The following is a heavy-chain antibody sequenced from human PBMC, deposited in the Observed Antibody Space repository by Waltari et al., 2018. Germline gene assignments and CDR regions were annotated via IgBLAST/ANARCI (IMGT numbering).Heavy chain of an antibody. CDR1: VVSITTNRHY. J-gene: IGHJ3*01. Sequence: QLQLQESGPGLVKPSETLSLTCSAPVVSITTNRHYLGWIRQPPGQGLEWLVTISYNGATYSSPSLRSRVTIFRDTSKNQLSLKLGSVTAADTAFYYCATYIGASLGTAAFDVWGQGTMVTVSS. D-gene: IGHD5-12*01. V-gene: IGHV4-39*01. CDR2: ISYNGAT. CDR3: ATYIGASLGTAAFDV.